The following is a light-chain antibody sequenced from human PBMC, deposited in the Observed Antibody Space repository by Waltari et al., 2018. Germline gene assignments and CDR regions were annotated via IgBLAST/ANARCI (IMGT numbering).Light chain of an antibody. J-gene: IGKJ1*01. Sequence: ETVMKQYPATLSVSPGERATISCRASQSVSSNLAWYQQKPGQAPRLLIYGASTRATGIPARFSGSGSGTEFTLTISSLQSEDFAVYYCQQYNNWQWTFGQGTKVEIK. V-gene: IGKV3-15*01. CDR3: QQYNNWQWT. CDR2: GAS. CDR1: QSVSSN.